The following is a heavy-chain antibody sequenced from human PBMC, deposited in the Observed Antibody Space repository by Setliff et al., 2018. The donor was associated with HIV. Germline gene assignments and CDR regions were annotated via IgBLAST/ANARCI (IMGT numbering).Heavy chain of an antibody. CDR3: ARLSSYRSSSYYFDY. CDR1: GASFRNYF. J-gene: IGHJ4*02. D-gene: IGHD6-6*01. Sequence: SETLSLTCAVYGASFRNYFWNWIRQPPGKGLEWIGEINHSGTTNYSPSLQSRVSMSIDTSKNQFSLNLTSVTAADTAIYYCARLSSYRSSSYYFDYWGQGALVTVSS. V-gene: IGHV4-34*01. CDR2: INHSGTT.